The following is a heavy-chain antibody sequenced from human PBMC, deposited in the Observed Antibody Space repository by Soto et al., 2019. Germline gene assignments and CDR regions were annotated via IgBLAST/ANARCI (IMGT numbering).Heavy chain of an antibody. D-gene: IGHD2-21*01. CDR1: GGSITSNW. J-gene: IGHJ4*02. Sequence: QVQLQESGPGLMKPSGTLSLTCAVSGGSITSNWWSWVRQPPGKGLEWIAEIFHTGCANYNPSLMGRLTISMDKSRNHLSLNLNSVTAADTAVYYCARHIAVSGTRGFDHWGQGTLVTVSS. V-gene: IGHV4-4*02. CDR3: ARHIAVSGTRGFDH. CDR2: IFHTGCA.